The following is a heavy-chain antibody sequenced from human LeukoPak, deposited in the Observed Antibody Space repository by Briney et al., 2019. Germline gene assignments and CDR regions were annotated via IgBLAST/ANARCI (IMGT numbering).Heavy chain of an antibody. Sequence: GGSLRLSCAASGFTFNNHAMTCVRQAPGKGLEWVSVITGSGDGRYYADSVKGRFTISRDNSKNTLHLQMNSLRAEDTALYYCAKDILTYYYGYSGYYFVSWGQGTLVTVSS. D-gene: IGHD3-9*01. CDR3: AKDILTYYYGYSGYYFVS. J-gene: IGHJ4*02. CDR2: ITGSGDGR. V-gene: IGHV3-23*01. CDR1: GFTFNNHA.